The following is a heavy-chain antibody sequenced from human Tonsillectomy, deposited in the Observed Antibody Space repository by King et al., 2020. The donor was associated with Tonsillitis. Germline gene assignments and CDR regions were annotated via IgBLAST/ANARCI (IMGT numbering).Heavy chain of an antibody. V-gene: IGHV3-23*04. J-gene: IGHJ4*02. Sequence: VQLVESGGGLIQPGGSLRLSCAASGFTFSSDAMSWVRQAPGKGLEWVSAISGGGGSTFYADSVKGLFTISRDNSKSTLYVQMNSLRAEDPAVYHCAKVGYYGDHFDYWGQGTLVTVSS. CDR3: AKVGYYGDHFDY. D-gene: IGHD4-17*01. CDR2: ISGGGGST. CDR1: GFTFSSDA.